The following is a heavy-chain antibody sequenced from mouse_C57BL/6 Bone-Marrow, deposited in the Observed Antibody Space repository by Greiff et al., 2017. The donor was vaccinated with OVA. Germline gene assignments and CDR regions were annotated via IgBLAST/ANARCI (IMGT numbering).Heavy chain of an antibody. D-gene: IGHD2-3*01. CDR3: ARSDVEGNY. J-gene: IGHJ2*01. V-gene: IGHV1-9*01. CDR2: ILPGSGST. CDR1: GYTFTGYW. Sequence: VKLVESGAELMKPGASVKLSCKATGYTFTGYWIEWVKQRPGHGPEWIGEILPGSGSTNYTEKFKGKATFTADTSSNTAYMQLSSLTTEDSAIYYCARSDVEGNYWGQGTTLTVSS.